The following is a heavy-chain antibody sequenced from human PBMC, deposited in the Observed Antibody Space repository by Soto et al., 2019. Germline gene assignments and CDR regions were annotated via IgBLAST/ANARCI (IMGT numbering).Heavy chain of an antibody. D-gene: IGHD6-19*01. CDR3: ARADTQWLKYFQH. CDR2: ISNSGYTI. V-gene: IGHV3-48*03. CDR1: GFIFGGYE. Sequence: GGSLRLSSAGSGFIFGGYEMIWVRQAPGKGLEWISYISNSGYTIHYADSVKGRFTIARYNVKNSLYLQMDSLRADDTAIYYCARADTQWLKYFQHWGQGTLVTVS. J-gene: IGHJ1*01.